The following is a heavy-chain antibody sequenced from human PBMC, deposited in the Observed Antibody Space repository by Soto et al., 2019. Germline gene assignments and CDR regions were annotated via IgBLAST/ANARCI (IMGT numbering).Heavy chain of an antibody. CDR3: AKDSYYYDSSGYYPPKTDAFDI. CDR2: ISGSGGST. J-gene: IGHJ3*02. Sequence: GGSLRLSCAASGFTFSSYAMSWVRQAPGKGLEWVSAISGSGGSTYYADSVKGRFTISRDNSKNTLYLQMNSLRAEDTAVYYCAKDSYYYDSSGYYPPKTDAFDIWGQGTMVTVSS. CDR1: GFTFSSYA. D-gene: IGHD3-22*01. V-gene: IGHV3-23*01.